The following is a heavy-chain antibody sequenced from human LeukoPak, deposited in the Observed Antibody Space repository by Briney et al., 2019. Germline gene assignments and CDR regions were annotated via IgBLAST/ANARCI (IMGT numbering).Heavy chain of an antibody. J-gene: IGHJ5*02. CDR2: IYYSGST. CDR1: GGSISSGGYY. CDR3: ARGVGYCSSTSCYRWFDP. V-gene: IGHV4-31*03. Sequence: SETLSPTCTVSGGSISSGGYYWSWIRQHPGKGLEWIGYIYYSGSTYYNPSLKSRVTISVDTSKNQFSLKLSSVTAADTAVYYCARGVGYCSSTSCYRWFDPWGQGTLVTVSS. D-gene: IGHD2-2*03.